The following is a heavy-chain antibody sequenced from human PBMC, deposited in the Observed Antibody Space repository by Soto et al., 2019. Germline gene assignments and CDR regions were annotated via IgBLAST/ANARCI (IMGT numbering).Heavy chain of an antibody. CDR2: IWYDGSNK. D-gene: IGHD3-3*01. V-gene: IGHV3-33*01. CDR1: GFTFSSYG. Sequence: PVGSLSLPCAASGFTFSSYGMHWVRQAPGKGLEWVAVIWYDGSNKYYADSVKGRFTISRDNSKNTLYLQMNSLRAEDTAVYYCARYTIFGVVITAVDYYYGMDVWGQGTTVNV. J-gene: IGHJ6*02. CDR3: ARYTIFGVVITAVDYYYGMDV.